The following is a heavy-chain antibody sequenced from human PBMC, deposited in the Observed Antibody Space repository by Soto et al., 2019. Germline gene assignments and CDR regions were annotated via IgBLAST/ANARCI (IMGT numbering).Heavy chain of an antibody. CDR2: ISYDGNNK. Sequence: QVQLVESGGGVVQPGRSLRLSCAASGFTFSIYAMHWVRQAPGKGLEWVAVISYDGNNKYYADSVQGRFAISRDNSRNTLYLQMNSLRGEDTAVYDCARARLDTPALDYWGQGTLVTVSS. V-gene: IGHV3-30*09. CDR3: ARARLDTPALDY. CDR1: GFTFSIYA. J-gene: IGHJ4*02. D-gene: IGHD2-2*01.